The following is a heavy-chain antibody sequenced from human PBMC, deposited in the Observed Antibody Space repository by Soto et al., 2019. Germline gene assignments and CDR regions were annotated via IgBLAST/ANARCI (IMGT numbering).Heavy chain of an antibody. CDR2: IIPILGIA. J-gene: IGHJ3*02. CDR1: GGTFTSYT. Sequence: GASVKVSCKAAGGTFTSYTISWVRQAPGQGLEWMGRIIPILGIANYAQKFQGRVTITADKSTSTAYMELSSLRSEDTAVYYCGRSSVDSVIDFGAFNIWGQGTMVTVSS. D-gene: IGHD2-21*01. CDR3: GRSSVDSVIDFGAFNI. V-gene: IGHV1-69*02.